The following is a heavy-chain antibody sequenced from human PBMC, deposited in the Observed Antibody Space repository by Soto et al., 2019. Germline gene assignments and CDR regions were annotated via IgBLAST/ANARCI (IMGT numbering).Heavy chain of an antibody. CDR1: GYTFTGYY. CDR3: ARAVTIFGVVRAFDI. J-gene: IGHJ3*02. D-gene: IGHD3-3*01. V-gene: IGHV1-2*02. Sequence: QVQLVQSGAEVKKPGASVKVSCKASGYTFTGYYMHWVRQAPGQGLEWMGWINPNSGATNYAQKFQGRVTKTRDTSISTDYMELSRLRSDDTAVYYCARAVTIFGVVRAFDIWGQGTMVTVSS. CDR2: INPNSGAT.